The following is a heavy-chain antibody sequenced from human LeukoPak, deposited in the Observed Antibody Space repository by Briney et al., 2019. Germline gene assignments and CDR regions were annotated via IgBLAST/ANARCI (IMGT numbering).Heavy chain of an antibody. Sequence: PGGSLRLSCAASGFTFSSYSMNWVRQAPGKGLEWVSSISSSSSYIYYADSVKGRFTISRDNSKNTLYLQMNSLRAEDTAVYYCARDSGTVTTNWDYFDYWGQGTLVTVSS. J-gene: IGHJ4*02. D-gene: IGHD4-17*01. CDR3: ARDSGTVTTNWDYFDY. CDR1: GFTFSSYS. CDR2: ISSSSSYI. V-gene: IGHV3-21*01.